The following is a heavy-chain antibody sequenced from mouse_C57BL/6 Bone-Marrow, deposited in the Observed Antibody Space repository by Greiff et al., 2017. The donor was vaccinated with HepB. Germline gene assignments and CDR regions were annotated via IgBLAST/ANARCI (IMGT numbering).Heavy chain of an antibody. CDR3: ARHCRWLLNAMDY. D-gene: IGHD2-3*01. Sequence: EVMLVESGGGLVQPGGSLKLSCAASGFTFSDYYMYWVRQTPEKRLEWVAYISNGGGSTYYPDTVKGRFTISRDNAKNTLYLQMSRLKSEDTAMYYCARHCRWLLNAMDYWGQGTSVTVSS. CDR1: GFTFSDYY. J-gene: IGHJ4*01. V-gene: IGHV5-12*01. CDR2: ISNGGGST.